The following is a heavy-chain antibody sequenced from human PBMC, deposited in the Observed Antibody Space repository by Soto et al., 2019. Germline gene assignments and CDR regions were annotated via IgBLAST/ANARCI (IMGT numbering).Heavy chain of an antibody. V-gene: IGHV3-23*01. CDR3: VKPPVITASYYYYDMDA. J-gene: IGHJ6*01. D-gene: IGHD4-4*01. CDR2: ISGSGIST. CDR1: GFTFSTCP. Sequence: GWSLRLSCAASGFTFSTCPMSLVRQAPGKGLEWVSGISGSGISTYYTDSVKGRFTISRDNYKNTVFLQMNSLRDEDTAVYYCVKPPVITASYYYYDMDAWGQGTTVTVSS.